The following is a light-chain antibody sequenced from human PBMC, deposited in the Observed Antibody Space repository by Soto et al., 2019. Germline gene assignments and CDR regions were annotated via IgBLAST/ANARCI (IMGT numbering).Light chain of an antibody. Sequence: DIQMTQSPSSLSASVGDRVTITCRASQSINSYLNWYQQKPGKAPKLLIYAASSLQSGVPSRFSGSGSGTDFTLTISSLQPEDFATYYCQQSSRTPYTFGQGTKLEIK. CDR2: AAS. J-gene: IGKJ2*01. CDR3: QQSSRTPYT. V-gene: IGKV1-39*01. CDR1: QSINSY.